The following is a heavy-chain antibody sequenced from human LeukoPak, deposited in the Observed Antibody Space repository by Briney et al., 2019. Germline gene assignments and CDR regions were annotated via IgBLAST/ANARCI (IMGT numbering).Heavy chain of an antibody. J-gene: IGHJ4*02. CDR1: GGSFSGYY. CDR3: ARGEYDYVWGSYRYPAFDY. Sequence: SETLSLTCAVYGGSFSGYYWSWIRQPPGEGLEWIGEINHSGSTNYNPSLKSRVTISVDTSKNQFSLKLSSVTAADTAVYYCARGEYDYVWGSYRYPAFDYWGQGTLVTVSS. V-gene: IGHV4-34*01. D-gene: IGHD3-16*02. CDR2: INHSGST.